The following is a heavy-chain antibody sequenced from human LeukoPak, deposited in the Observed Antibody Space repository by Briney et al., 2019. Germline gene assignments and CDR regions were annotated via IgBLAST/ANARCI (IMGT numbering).Heavy chain of an antibody. V-gene: IGHV1-18*01. CDR1: GYTFTSYG. CDR3: ARGDSSGTPYWYFDL. CDR2: ISANNGNT. Sequence: ASVKVSCKASGYTFTSYGISWVRRAPGQGLEWMGWISANNGNTNYAQNLQGRVTMTTDTSTSTAYMELRSLRSDDTAVYYCARGDSSGTPYWYFDLWGRGTLVTVSS. J-gene: IGHJ2*01. D-gene: IGHD3-22*01.